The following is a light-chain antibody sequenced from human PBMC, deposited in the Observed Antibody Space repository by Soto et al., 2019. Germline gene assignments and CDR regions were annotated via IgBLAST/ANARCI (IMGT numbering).Light chain of an antibody. CDR3: QQFNNWPRT. Sequence: EIAMTQSPATLSVSPGERATLSCRASQSVSSKLAWYQQKPGQAPRLLIYDASTRATGIPARFSGSGSGTEFTLTISSLQSEDFAVYYCQQFNNWPRTFGQGTKGKSN. V-gene: IGKV3-15*01. J-gene: IGKJ1*01. CDR1: QSVSSK. CDR2: DAS.